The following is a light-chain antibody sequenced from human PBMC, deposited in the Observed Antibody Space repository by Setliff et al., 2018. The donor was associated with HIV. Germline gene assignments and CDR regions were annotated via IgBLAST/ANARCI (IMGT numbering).Light chain of an antibody. CDR2: EVT. CDR3: SAYTSSSTLV. V-gene: IGLV2-14*01. Sequence: QSALAQPASVSGSPGQSLTISCTGTGSDVGGYNYVSWYQHVPGKAPKLMIYEVTNRPSGVSDRFSGSKSGNMASLTISGLQAEDEADYYCSAYTSSSTLVFGGGTKVTVL. CDR1: GSDVGGYNY. J-gene: IGLJ2*01.